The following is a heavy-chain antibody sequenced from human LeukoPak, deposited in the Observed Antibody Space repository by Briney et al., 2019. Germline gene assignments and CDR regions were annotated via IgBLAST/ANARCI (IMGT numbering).Heavy chain of an antibody. D-gene: IGHD2-15*01. CDR2: ISGSGAST. CDR3: ARDMEVAAKVSDY. J-gene: IGHJ4*02. Sequence: GGSLTLSCVASGFTFSSYAMSWVRQAPGKGLEWVSSISGSGASTYYADSVKGRLTISRDNSKNTLYLQMNSLRTEDTAVYYCARDMEVAAKVSDYWGQGTLVTVSS. V-gene: IGHV3-23*01. CDR1: GFTFSSYA.